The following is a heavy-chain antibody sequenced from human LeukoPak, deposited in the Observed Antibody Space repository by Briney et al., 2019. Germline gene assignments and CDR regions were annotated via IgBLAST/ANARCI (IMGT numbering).Heavy chain of an antibody. CDR2: ISGSGGST. Sequence: PGGSLRLSCAASGFTFSSYAMSWVRQAPGKGLEWVSAISGSGGSTYYADSVKGRFTISRDNSKNTLYLQMNSLRAEDPAVYYCAKASGPTESAFDIWGQGTMVTVSS. V-gene: IGHV3-23*01. CDR3: AKASGPTESAFDI. D-gene: IGHD1-26*01. J-gene: IGHJ3*02. CDR1: GFTFSSYA.